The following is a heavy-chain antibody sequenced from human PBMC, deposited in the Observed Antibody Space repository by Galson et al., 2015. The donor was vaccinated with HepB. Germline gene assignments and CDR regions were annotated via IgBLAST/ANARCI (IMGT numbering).Heavy chain of an antibody. D-gene: IGHD2-15*01. CDR2: IYYSGST. Sequence: SETLSLTCTVSGGSISGYFWRWIRQSPGQGLEWIGYIYYSGSTTYNPSLKSRVTISVDMSSNQFYMKLSSVTAADTAVYYCASSYCSGGSCYYYFYYWGQGTLVTVSS. CDR1: GGSISGYF. V-gene: IGHV4-59*01. J-gene: IGHJ4*02. CDR3: ASSYCSGGSCYYYFYY.